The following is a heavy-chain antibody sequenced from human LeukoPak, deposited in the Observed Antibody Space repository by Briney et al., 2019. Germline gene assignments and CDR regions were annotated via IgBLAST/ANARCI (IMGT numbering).Heavy chain of an antibody. J-gene: IGHJ4*02. Sequence: ASVKVSCKASGGTFSSYAISWVRQAPGQGLEWMGGIIPIFGTANYAQKFQGRVTMTRDMSTSTVYMELSSLRSEDTALYYCARGSQATRSGTDVDYWGQGTLVTVSS. CDR1: GGTFSSYA. CDR3: ARGSQATRSGTDVDY. CDR2: IIPIFGTA. V-gene: IGHV1-69*05. D-gene: IGHD1-26*01.